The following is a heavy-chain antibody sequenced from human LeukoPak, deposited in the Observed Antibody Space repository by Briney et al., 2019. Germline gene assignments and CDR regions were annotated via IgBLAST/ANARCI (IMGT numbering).Heavy chain of an antibody. CDR1: GGSFSGYY. D-gene: IGHD5-12*01. V-gene: IGHV4-34*01. CDR3: ARSEGGHSGYDFDY. J-gene: IGHJ4*02. Sequence: SETLSLTCAVYGGSFSGYYSSWIRQPPGKGLEWIGEINHSGSTNYNPSLKSRVTISVDTSKNQFSLKLSSVTAADTAVYYCARSEGGHSGYDFDYWGQGTLVTVSS. CDR2: INHSGST.